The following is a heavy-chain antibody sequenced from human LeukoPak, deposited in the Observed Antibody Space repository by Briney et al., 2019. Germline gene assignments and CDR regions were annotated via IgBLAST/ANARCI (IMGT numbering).Heavy chain of an antibody. Sequence: GGSLRLSCAASGFTFSSYAMSWVRQAPGKGLEWVSAISGSGGSTYYADSVKGRFTISRDNSKNTLYLQMDSLRAEDTAVYYCATLEVATIINYYYYMDVWGKGTTVIVSS. D-gene: IGHD5-24*01. J-gene: IGHJ6*03. V-gene: IGHV3-23*01. CDR1: GFTFSSYA. CDR2: ISGSGGST. CDR3: ATLEVATIINYYYYMDV.